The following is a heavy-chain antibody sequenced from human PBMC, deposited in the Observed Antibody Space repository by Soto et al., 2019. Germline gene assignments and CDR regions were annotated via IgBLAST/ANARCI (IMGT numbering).Heavy chain of an antibody. CDR1: GYTFTSYD. D-gene: IGHD2-15*01. CDR2: MNPNSGNT. CDR3: ARLTQAYAVA. V-gene: IGHV1-8*01. Sequence: QVQLVQSGAEVKKPGASVKVSCKASGYTFTSYDINWVRLATGQGLEWMGWMNPNSGNTAYAQKCQGRVTMTRNTATSTAYMELSSLRSEDTAVYYCARLTQAYAVAGGQGTLVTVSS. J-gene: IGHJ4*02.